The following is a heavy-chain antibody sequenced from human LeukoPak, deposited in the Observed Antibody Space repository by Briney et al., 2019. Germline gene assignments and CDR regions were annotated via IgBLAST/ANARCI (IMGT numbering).Heavy chain of an antibody. CDR3: ARAAGRTTSYYYMDV. J-gene: IGHJ6*03. CDR2: INWNGGST. CDR1: GFTFDDYG. Sequence: RPGGSLRLSCAASGFTFDDYGMSWVRQAPGKGLGWVSGINWNGGSTGYADSVKGRFTISRDNAKNSLYLQMNSLRAEDTALYYCARAAGRTTSYYYMDVWGKGTTVTVSS. V-gene: IGHV3-20*04. D-gene: IGHD1-14*01.